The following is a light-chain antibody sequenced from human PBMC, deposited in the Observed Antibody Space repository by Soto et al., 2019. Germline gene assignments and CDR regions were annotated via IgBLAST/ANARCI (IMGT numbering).Light chain of an antibody. CDR2: GTS. CDR1: QSISKH. Sequence: DIQMTQSPSSLSASVVDSVTITCRASQSISKHLNWYQQKPGKVPQLLIHGTSSLQSGVPSRFSGRGSGTDFTFTISSLQPEDFATYYCQQSYNTPLTFGGGTKVDIK. V-gene: IGKV1-39*01. J-gene: IGKJ4*01. CDR3: QQSYNTPLT.